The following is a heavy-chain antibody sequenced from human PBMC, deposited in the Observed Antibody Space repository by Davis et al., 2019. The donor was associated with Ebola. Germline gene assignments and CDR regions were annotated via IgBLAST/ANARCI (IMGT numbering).Heavy chain of an antibody. J-gene: IGHJ4*02. D-gene: IGHD4-17*01. CDR3: ARGSPVTVTGFYYFEY. CDR2: INPNSGGT. CDR1: VYTFTGNY. Sequence: ASVKVSCKASVYTFTGNYMHWVRQAPGQGLEWMGWINPNSGGTKYAQKFQGRVTMTRDTSISTAYMELSSLRSDDTGLYYSARGSPVTVTGFYYFEYWGQGTLVTVSS. V-gene: IGHV1-2*02.